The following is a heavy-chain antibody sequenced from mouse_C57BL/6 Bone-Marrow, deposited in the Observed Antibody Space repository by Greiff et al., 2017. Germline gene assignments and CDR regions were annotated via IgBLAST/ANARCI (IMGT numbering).Heavy chain of an antibody. CDR2: ISSGGSYT. CDR1: GFTFSSYG. CDR3: ARLGIITTVVADY. V-gene: IGHV5-6*01. D-gene: IGHD1-1*01. J-gene: IGHJ2*01. Sequence: EVKLMESGGDLVKPGGSLKLSCAASGFTFSSYGMSWVRQTPDKRLEWVATISSGGSYTYYPDSVKGRFTISRDNAKNTLYLQMSSLKSEDTAMYYCARLGIITTVVADYWGQGTTLTVSS.